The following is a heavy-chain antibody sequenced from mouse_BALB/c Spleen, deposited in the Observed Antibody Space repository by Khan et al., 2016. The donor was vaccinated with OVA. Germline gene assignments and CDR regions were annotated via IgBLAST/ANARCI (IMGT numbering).Heavy chain of an antibody. Sequence: EVELVESGPGLVKPSQSLSLTCTVTGYSITSGYAWNWIRQFPGNKLEWMGYIRYSGSTSYNPSLRSRISITRDTSKNQFFLQLNSVTTEDTATYDCARKNYYGYAMDYWGQGTSVTVSS. V-gene: IGHV3-2*02. D-gene: IGHD1-1*01. CDR2: IRYSGST. CDR1: GYSITSGYA. J-gene: IGHJ4*01. CDR3: ARKNYYGYAMDY.